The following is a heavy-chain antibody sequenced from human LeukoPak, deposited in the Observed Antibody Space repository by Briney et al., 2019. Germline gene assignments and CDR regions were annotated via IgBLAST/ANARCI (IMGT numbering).Heavy chain of an antibody. J-gene: IGHJ4*02. CDR2: IYHSGSP. CDR1: GGPISSNNW. Sequence: SETLSLTCAVSGGPISSNNWWGWVRQPPGKGLEWIGEIYHSGSPNYNPSLKSRVTISVDKSRNHFSLNLSSVTAADTAVYYCARVNINNWHSCDYWGQGTLVTVSS. CDR3: ARVNINNWHSCDY. V-gene: IGHV4-4*02. D-gene: IGHD1-1*01.